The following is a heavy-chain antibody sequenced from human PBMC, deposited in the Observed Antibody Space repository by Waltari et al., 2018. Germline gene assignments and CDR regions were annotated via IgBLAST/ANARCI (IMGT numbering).Heavy chain of an antibody. J-gene: IGHJ5*02. D-gene: IGHD1-20*01. Sequence: QVQLVQSGAEVKKPGASVKVSCKASGSTFTGYYMHRVRQAPGQGLEWMGWINPNSGGTNYAQKFQGRVTMTRDTSISTAYMELSRLRSDDTAVYYCARSYGITGIDWFDPWGQGTLVTVSS. V-gene: IGHV1-2*02. CDR3: ARSYGITGIDWFDP. CDR1: GSTFTGYY. CDR2: INPNSGGT.